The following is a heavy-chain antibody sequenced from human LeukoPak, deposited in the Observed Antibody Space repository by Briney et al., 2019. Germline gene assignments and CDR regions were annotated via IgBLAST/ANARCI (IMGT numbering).Heavy chain of an antibody. CDR3: ARYIAVAGTLDY. V-gene: IGHV3-66*01. J-gene: IGHJ4*02. Sequence: GGSLRLSCAASGFTVSSNYMSWVRQAPGKGLEWVSVIYSGGSTYYADSVKGRFTISRDNSKNTLYLQMNSLRAEDTAVYYCARYIAVAGTLDYWGQGTLVTVSS. CDR1: GFTVSSNY. D-gene: IGHD6-19*01. CDR2: IYSGGST.